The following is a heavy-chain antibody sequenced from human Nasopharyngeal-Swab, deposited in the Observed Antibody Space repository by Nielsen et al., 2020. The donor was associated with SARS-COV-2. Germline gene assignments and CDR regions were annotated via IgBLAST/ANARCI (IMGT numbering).Heavy chain of an antibody. J-gene: IGHJ4*02. CDR2: ISGSGGST. CDR3: AKGSLGIVGAMGRLDY. CDR1: GFTFSSYA. V-gene: IGHV3-23*01. D-gene: IGHD1-26*01. Sequence: GGSLRLSCAASGFTFSSYAMSWVRQAPGKGLEWVSAISGSGGSTYYADSVKGRFTISRDNSKNTLYLQMNSLRAEDTAVYYCAKGSLGIVGAMGRLDYWGQGTLVTGS.